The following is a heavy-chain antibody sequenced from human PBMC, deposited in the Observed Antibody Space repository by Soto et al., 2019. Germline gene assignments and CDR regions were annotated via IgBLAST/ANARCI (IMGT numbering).Heavy chain of an antibody. J-gene: IGHJ1*01. CDR2: ISGSGDST. D-gene: IGHD1-26*01. CDR3: ARGVLGSGNYLEYLHH. CDR1: GFTFSNYV. V-gene: IGHV3-23*01. Sequence: EVQLLESGGGLVQPGGSLSLSCVASGFTFSNYVMSWVRQAPGKGLEWVTAISGSGDSTYYADSVRGRFTISRDNSKDTLYLQMNSLRAEDRALYYCARGVLGSGNYLEYLHHWSQGALVTVSS.